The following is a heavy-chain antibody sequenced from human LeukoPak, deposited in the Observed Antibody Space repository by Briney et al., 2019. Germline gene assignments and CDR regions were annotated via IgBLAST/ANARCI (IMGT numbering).Heavy chain of an antibody. CDR3: ARGPNYVVQGGYFDY. J-gene: IGHJ4*02. V-gene: IGHV3-33*01. CDR1: GFTFSSYG. Sequence: GGSLRLSCVASGFTFSSYGMHWVRHALGRGLEWVAVIWYDGTNKYYADSVKGRFTISRDNSKNTLYLQMNSLRAEDTAVYYCARGPNYVVQGGYFDYWGQGTLVTVSS. D-gene: IGHD3-10*01. CDR2: IWYDGTNK.